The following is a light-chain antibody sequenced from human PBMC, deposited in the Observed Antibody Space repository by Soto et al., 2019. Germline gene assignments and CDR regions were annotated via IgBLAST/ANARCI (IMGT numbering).Light chain of an antibody. CDR1: QTISSY. CDR2: AAS. J-gene: IGKJ4*01. V-gene: IGKV1-39*01. CDR3: QQSFSNPLT. Sequence: DIQMTQSPSSLSASVGDRVTITCRASQTISSYLNWYQQRPGKAPKLLIYAASSLQSGVPSRFSGSGSGTDFSLTISDLQPEDFESYYCQQSFSNPLTLGGGTKVDI.